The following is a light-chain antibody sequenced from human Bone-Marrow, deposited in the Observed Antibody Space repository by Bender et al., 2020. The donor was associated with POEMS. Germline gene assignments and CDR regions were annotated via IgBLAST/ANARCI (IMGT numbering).Light chain of an antibody. V-gene: IGLV2-14*03. J-gene: IGLJ3*02. CDR3: SSWDDSLSGWV. CDR1: NSDVGYNL. Sequence: QSALTQPAAVSGYLGQSITIYCTGTNSDVGYNLVSWYQQHPGKAPTLLTYDVNTRPSGVSNRFSGSKSGNTASLAISDIQSEDEGDYYCSSWDDSLSGWVFGGGTKLTVL. CDR2: DVN.